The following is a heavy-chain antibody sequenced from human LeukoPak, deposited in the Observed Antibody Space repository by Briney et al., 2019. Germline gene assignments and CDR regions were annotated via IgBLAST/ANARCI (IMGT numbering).Heavy chain of an antibody. CDR1: GGSISSSSYY. V-gene: IGHV4-39*01. CDR3: ARLYSSGWYNGY. CDR2: IYYSGST. J-gene: IGHJ4*02. Sequence: SETLSLTCTVSGGSISSSSYYWGWIRQPPGKGLEWIGSIYYSGSTYYNPSLKSRVTISVDTSKNQFSLKLSSVTAADTAVYYCARLYSSGWYNGYWGQGTLVTVS. D-gene: IGHD6-19*01.